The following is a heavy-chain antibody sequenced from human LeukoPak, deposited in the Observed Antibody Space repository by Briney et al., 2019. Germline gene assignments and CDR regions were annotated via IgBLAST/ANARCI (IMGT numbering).Heavy chain of an antibody. CDR1: GFTFSNYG. D-gene: IGHD6-13*01. J-gene: IGHJ4*02. CDR3: ARQGIAAATGDY. CDR2: IWYDGSNK. Sequence: GGSLRLSCAASGFTFSNYGMHWVRQAPGKGLEWVAVIWYDGSNKYYADSVKGRFTISRDNSKNTLYLQMNSLRTEDTAVYYCARQGIAAATGDYWGQGTLVTVSS. V-gene: IGHV3-33*01.